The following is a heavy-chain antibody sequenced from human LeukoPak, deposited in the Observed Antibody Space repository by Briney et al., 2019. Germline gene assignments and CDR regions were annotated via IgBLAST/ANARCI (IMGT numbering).Heavy chain of an antibody. CDR2: ISWNSGSI. D-gene: IGHD4-17*01. V-gene: IGHV3-9*01. Sequence: GRSLRLSCAASGFTFDDYAMHWVRQAPGKGLEWVSGISWNSGSIGYADSVKGRFTISRDSSKNSLYLQMNSLRIEDTALYYCAKAPYGDFMLETKPSNAFDVWGQGTMVTVAS. CDR1: GFTFDDYA. CDR3: AKAPYGDFMLETKPSNAFDV. J-gene: IGHJ3*01.